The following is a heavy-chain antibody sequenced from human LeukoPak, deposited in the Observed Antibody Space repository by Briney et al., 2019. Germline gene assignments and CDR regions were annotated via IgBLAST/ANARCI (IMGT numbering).Heavy chain of an antibody. CDR2: ISAYNGNT. CDR3: ARRDYYDSPFDY. V-gene: IGHV1-18*04. D-gene: IGHD3-22*01. Sequence: ASVKVSCKASGYTFTSYYMHWVRQAPGQGLEWMGWISAYNGNTNYAQKLQGRVTMTTDTSTSTAYMELRSLRSDDTAVYYCARRDYYDSPFDYWGQGTLVTVSS. J-gene: IGHJ4*02. CDR1: GYTFTSYY.